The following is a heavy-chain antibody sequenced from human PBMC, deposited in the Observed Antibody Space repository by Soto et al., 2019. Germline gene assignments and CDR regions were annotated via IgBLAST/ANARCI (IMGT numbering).Heavy chain of an antibody. CDR1: GYTFTSYG. Sequence: QVQLVQSGAEVKKPGASVKVSCKASGYTFTSYGISWVRQAPGQGLEWMGWISAYNGNTNYAQKLQGRVTMTTDTSTSPAYMELRSLRSDDTAVYYCVRITIFGAPHDWFDPWGQGTLVTVSS. D-gene: IGHD3-3*01. CDR3: VRITIFGAPHDWFDP. CDR2: ISAYNGNT. J-gene: IGHJ5*02. V-gene: IGHV1-18*04.